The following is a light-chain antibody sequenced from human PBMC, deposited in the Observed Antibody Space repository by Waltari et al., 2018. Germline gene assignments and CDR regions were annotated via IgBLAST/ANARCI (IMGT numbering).Light chain of an antibody. Sequence: EIVMTQSPATLSVSPGERATLSCRASESVSSNLVWYQQKPGQVPRLLIFGASTRATGIPARFSGSGSGTEFTLTISSMQSEDFAIYYCQQYNDWRWTFGQGTKVEIK. CDR3: QQYNDWRWT. CDR1: ESVSSN. CDR2: GAS. J-gene: IGKJ1*01. V-gene: IGKV3-15*01.